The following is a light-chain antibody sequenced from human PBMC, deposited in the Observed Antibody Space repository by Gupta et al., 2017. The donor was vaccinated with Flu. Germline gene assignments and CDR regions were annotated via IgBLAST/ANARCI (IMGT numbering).Light chain of an antibody. J-gene: IGKJ4*02. CDR1: QGISRW. Sequence: DLQMTQSPSSVSASVGDRVTITCRASQGISRWLAWYQQKPGKAPKLLIYAASSLQSGVQSGVSGRGSGTEFTITISSLQPEELATDYGQQANRFQRTFGGGTKVEIK. CDR3: QQANRFQRT. V-gene: IGKV1-12*01. CDR2: AAS.